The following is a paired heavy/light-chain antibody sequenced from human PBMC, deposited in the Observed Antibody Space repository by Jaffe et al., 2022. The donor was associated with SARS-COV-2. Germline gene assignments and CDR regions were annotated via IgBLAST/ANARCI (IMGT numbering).Light chain of an antibody. V-gene: IGKV3-20*01. J-gene: IGKJ2*01. Sequence: EIVLTQSPGTLSLSPGERATLSCRASQSVSSSYLAWYQQKPGQAPRLLIYGASSRATGIPDRFSGSGSGTDFTLTISRLEPEDFAVYYCQQYGSSPTFGQGTKLEIK. CDR3: QQYGSSPT. CDR2: GAS. CDR1: QSVSSSY.
Heavy chain of an antibody. J-gene: IGHJ5*02. CDR3: ARARRAGRYSSSWLERRNWFDP. CDR2: MNPNSGNT. D-gene: IGHD6-13*01. CDR1: GYTFTSYD. V-gene: IGHV1-8*01. Sequence: QVQLVQSGAEVKKPGASVKVSCKASGYTFTSYDINWVRQATGQGLEWMGWMNPNSGNTGYAQKFQGRVTMTRNTSISTAYMELSSLRSEDTAVYYCARARRAGRYSSSWLERRNWFDPWGQGTLVTVSS.